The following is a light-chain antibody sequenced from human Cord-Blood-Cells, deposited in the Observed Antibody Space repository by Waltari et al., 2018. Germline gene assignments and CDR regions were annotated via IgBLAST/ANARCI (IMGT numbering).Light chain of an antibody. Sequence: QSALTQPAPVSGSPGQSITISCTGTSSDVGSYHLVPWYQQHPGKAPKLMIYEGSKRPSGVSNRFSGSKSGNTASLTISGLQAEDEADYYCCSYAGSSTWVFGGGTKLTVL. J-gene: IGLJ3*02. CDR1: SSDVGSYHL. CDR2: EGS. V-gene: IGLV2-23*01. CDR3: CSYAGSSTWV.